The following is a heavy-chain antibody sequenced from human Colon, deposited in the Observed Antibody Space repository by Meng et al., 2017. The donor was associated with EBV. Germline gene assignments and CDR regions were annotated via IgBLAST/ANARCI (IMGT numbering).Heavy chain of an antibody. V-gene: IGHV4-39*01. CDR3: ARHVYGGSYDF. J-gene: IGHJ4*02. D-gene: IGHD4-23*01. CDR1: AGSLDYSDDF. CDR2: VRYSGTA. Sequence: QVQLAQWSAGRLKPSETLSPTFSVSAGSLDYSDDFWDWIRQPPGKGLQWIGSVRYSGTAYYNPSLTSRVTISVDTTKNQFSLNLSCLTAADTAVYYCARHVYGGSYDFWGQGTLVTVSS.